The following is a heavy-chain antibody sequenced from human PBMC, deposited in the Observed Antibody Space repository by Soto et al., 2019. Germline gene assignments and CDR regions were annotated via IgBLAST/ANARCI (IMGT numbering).Heavy chain of an antibody. CDR3: ARGGLYDFWSGYYTDPPNYDY. Sequence: EVQLVESGGGLVQPGGSLRLSCAASGFTFSSYWMHWVRQAPGKGLVWVSRINSDGSSTSYADSVKGRFTISRDNAKNTLYLQMNSLRAEHTAVYYCARGGLYDFWSGYYTDPPNYDYWGQGTLVTVSS. CDR2: INSDGSST. CDR1: GFTFSSYW. V-gene: IGHV3-74*01. D-gene: IGHD3-3*01. J-gene: IGHJ4*02.